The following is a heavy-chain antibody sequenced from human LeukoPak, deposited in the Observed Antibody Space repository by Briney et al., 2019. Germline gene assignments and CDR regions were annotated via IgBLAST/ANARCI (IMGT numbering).Heavy chain of an antibody. D-gene: IGHD1-26*01. CDR2: ISYDGSNK. CDR1: GFTFSSYG. Sequence: GGSLRLSCAASGFTFSSYGMHWVRQAPGKGLEWVAVISYDGSNKYYADSVKGRFTISRDNSKNTLYLQMNSLRAEDTAVYYCAKDRIAWDHRRGFDYWGQGTLVTVSS. V-gene: IGHV3-30*18. J-gene: IGHJ4*02. CDR3: AKDRIAWDHRRGFDY.